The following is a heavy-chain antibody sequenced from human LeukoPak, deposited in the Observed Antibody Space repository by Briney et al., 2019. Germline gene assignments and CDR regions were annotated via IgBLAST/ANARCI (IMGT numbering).Heavy chain of an antibody. D-gene: IGHD3-22*01. CDR3: AKGVGFYDSSAYDH. J-gene: IGHJ5*02. CDR1: GFIFSNAW. CDR2: ISGSGGST. Sequence: GGSLRLSCVASGFIFSNAWMSWVRQAPGKGLEWVSGISGSGGSTYYVDSVKGRFTLSRDNSKKTLYLQMNSLRAEDTAVYYYAKGVGFYDSSAYDHWGQGTLVTVSS. V-gene: IGHV3-23*01.